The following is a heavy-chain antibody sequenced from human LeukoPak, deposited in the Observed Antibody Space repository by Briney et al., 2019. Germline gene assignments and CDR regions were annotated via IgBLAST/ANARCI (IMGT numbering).Heavy chain of an antibody. V-gene: IGHV4-59*01. D-gene: IGHD3-10*01. CDR3: ARDAPQIWFGELNAFDI. Sequence: SETLSLTCAVYGGSFSGYYWSWIRQPPGKGLEWIGYIYYSGSTNYNPSLKSRVTISVDTSKNQFSLKLSSVTAADTAVYYCARDAPQIWFGELNAFDIWGQGTMVTVSS. J-gene: IGHJ3*02. CDR2: IYYSGST. CDR1: GGSFSGYY.